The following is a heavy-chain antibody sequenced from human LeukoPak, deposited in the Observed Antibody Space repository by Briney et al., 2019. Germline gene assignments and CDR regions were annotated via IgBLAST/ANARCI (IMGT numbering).Heavy chain of an antibody. CDR2: ISSSSSYI. Sequence: GGSLRLSCAASGFTFSTYSMNWVRQAPGKGLEWVSSISSSSSYIYYADSVKGRFTISRDNAKNSLYLQMNSLRAEDTAVYYCARVSSGNYYYYYGMDVWGQGTTVTVS. V-gene: IGHV3-21*01. CDR3: ARVSSGNYYYYYGMDV. J-gene: IGHJ6*02. CDR1: GFTFSTYS. D-gene: IGHD1-26*01.